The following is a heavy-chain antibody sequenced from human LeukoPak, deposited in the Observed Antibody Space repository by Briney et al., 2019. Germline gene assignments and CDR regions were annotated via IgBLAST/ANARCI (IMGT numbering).Heavy chain of an antibody. V-gene: IGHV4-34*01. D-gene: IGHD6-19*01. CDR2: INHSGST. CDR1: GGSFSGYY. CDR3: ARGAVAGNSD. Sequence: SETLSLTCAVYGGSFSGYYWSWIRQPPGKGLEWIGEINHSGSTNYNLSLKSRVTISVDTSKNQFSLKLSSVTAADTAVYYCARGAVAGNSDWGQGTLVTVSS. J-gene: IGHJ4*02.